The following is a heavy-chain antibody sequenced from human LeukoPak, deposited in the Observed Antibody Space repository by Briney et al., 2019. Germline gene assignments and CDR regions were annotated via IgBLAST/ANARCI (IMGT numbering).Heavy chain of an antibody. D-gene: IGHD3-16*02. Sequence: SETLSLTCAVYGGSFSGYFWSWIRQPPGKGLEWIGEISHSGTTNYNPSLKSRVTISVDTSKNQFSLKLNSVTTADTAVYCCARVGHLSFRTPDVWGKGTTVTVSS. CDR2: ISHSGTT. V-gene: IGHV4-34*01. CDR1: GGSFSGYF. J-gene: IGHJ6*04. CDR3: ARVGHLSFRTPDV.